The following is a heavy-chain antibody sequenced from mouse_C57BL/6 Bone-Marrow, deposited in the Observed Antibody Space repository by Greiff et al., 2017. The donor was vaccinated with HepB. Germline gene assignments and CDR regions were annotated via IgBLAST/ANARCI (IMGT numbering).Heavy chain of an antibody. Sequence: QVQLQQSGPELVKPGASVKISCKASGYAFSSSWMNWVKQRPGKGLEWIGRIYPGDGDTNYNGKFKGKATLTADKSSSTAYMQLSSLTSEDSAVYVCARGWLLHYYAMDYWGQGTSVTVSS. J-gene: IGHJ4*01. V-gene: IGHV1-82*01. D-gene: IGHD2-3*01. CDR2: IYPGDGDT. CDR3: ARGWLLHYYAMDY. CDR1: GYAFSSSW.